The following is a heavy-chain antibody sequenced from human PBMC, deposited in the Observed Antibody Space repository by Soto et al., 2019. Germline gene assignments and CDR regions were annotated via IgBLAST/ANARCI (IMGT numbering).Heavy chain of an antibody. D-gene: IGHD3-10*01. CDR2: IIPIFGTA. CDR1: GGTFSSYA. J-gene: IGHJ5*02. CDR3: ARGVLYYYGSGSHPPFDP. Sequence: ASVKVSCKASGGTFSSYAISWVLQAPGQGLEWMGGIIPIFGTANYAQKFQGRVTITADKSTSTAYMELSSLRSEDTAVYYCARGVLYYYGSGSHPPFDPWGQGXLVTVSS. V-gene: IGHV1-69*06.